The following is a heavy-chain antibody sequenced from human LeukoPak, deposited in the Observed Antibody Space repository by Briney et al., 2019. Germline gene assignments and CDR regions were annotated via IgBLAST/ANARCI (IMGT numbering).Heavy chain of an antibody. CDR1: GGSISGYY. J-gene: IGHJ4*02. CDR2: IYYSGST. Sequence: RTSETLSLTCTVSGGSISGYYWSWIRQPPGKGLEWIGYIYYSGSTNYNPSLKSRVTISVDTSKNQFSLKLSSVTDADTAVYYCASDGVWFGELHYWGQGTLVTVSS. CDR3: ASDGVWFGELHY. V-gene: IGHV4-59*01. D-gene: IGHD3-10*01.